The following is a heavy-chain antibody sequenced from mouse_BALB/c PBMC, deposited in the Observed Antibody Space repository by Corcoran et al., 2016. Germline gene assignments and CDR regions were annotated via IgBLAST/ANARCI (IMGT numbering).Heavy chain of an antibody. D-gene: IGHD1-1*01. CDR1: GYTFSSYW. CDR2: ILPGSGST. J-gene: IGHJ1*01. CDR3: ARNYGSSYDWYFDV. Sequence: QVQLQQSGAELMKPGASVKISCKATGYTFSSYWIEWVKQRPGHGLEWIGEILPGSGSTNYNEKFKGKATFTADTSSNTAYMQLSSLTSVDSAVYYCARNYGSSYDWYFDVCGAGTTVTVSS. V-gene: IGHV1-9*01.